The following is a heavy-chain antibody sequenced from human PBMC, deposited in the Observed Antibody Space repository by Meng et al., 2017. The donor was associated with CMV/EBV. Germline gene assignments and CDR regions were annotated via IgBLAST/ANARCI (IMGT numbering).Heavy chain of an antibody. D-gene: IGHD2-15*01. CDR2: IYTSGST. V-gene: IGHV4-4*07. CDR1: VGSISSNY. CDR3: ARSMVVAGDWFDP. Sequence: VQLQDVGPGWVKPSETLSLTATVSVGSISSNYWSWIRHPAGKGLAWIGRIYTSGSTNYNPSLKSRVTMSVDTSKNQFSLKLSSVTAADTAVYYCARSMVVAGDWFDPWGQGTLVTVSS. J-gene: IGHJ5*02.